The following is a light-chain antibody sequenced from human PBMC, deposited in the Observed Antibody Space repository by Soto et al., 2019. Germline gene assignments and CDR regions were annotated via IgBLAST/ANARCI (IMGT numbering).Light chain of an antibody. CDR3: QHYNNWPPGKFT. CDR2: GAS. Sequence: EIMMTQSPATLSVSPGERATLSCRASQSVSGNLAWYQQKFGQAPRLVIYGASTRATGIPARFSGSGSGTEFTLTISSLQSEDFAVYYCQHYNNWPPGKFTFGPGTKVDIK. CDR1: QSVSGN. V-gene: IGKV3-15*01. J-gene: IGKJ3*01.